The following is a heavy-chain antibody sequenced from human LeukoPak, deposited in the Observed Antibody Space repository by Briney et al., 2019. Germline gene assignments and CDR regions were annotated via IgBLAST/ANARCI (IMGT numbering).Heavy chain of an antibody. D-gene: IGHD3-22*01. V-gene: IGHV3-73*01. CDR2: IRSKANNYAT. CDR3: TGDNFDSSVKFDY. Sequence: PGGSLRLSCVVSGFTFSGSAVHWVRQASGKGLEWVGRIRSKANNYATAYAASVKGRFTISRDDSKNTAYLQMNSLKTEDTAVCYCTGDNFDSSVKFDYWGQGTLVTVSS. J-gene: IGHJ4*02. CDR1: GFTFSGSA.